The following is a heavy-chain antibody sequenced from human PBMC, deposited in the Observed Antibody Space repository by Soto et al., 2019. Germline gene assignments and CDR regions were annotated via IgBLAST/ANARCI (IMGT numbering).Heavy chain of an antibody. V-gene: IGHV1-69*13. Sequence: SVKVSCKASGGTFSSYAISWVRQAPGQGLEWMGGIIPIFGTANYAQKFQGRVTITADESTSTAYMELSSLRSEDTAVYYCARGLSWGLYYYGMDVWGQGTTVTVSS. CDR2: IIPIFGTA. J-gene: IGHJ6*02. CDR1: GGTFSSYA. CDR3: ARGLSWGLYYYGMDV. D-gene: IGHD7-27*01.